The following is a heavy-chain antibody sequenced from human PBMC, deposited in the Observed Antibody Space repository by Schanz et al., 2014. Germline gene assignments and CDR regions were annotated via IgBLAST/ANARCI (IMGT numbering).Heavy chain of an antibody. CDR1: GYTVSSNY. Sequence: EVQLVESGGGLVQPGGSLRPSCAASGYTVSSNYMSWVRQAPGKGLEWVSVIYNGGGGRTYYADSVKGRFTISSDNSKNTVFLQMNSLRAEDTGVYYCAGAAYCRGAGCALYYALDVWGQGTTVTVSS. CDR2: IYNGGGGRT. D-gene: IGHD2-15*01. CDR3: AGAAYCRGAGCALYYALDV. J-gene: IGHJ6*02. V-gene: IGHV3-53*01.